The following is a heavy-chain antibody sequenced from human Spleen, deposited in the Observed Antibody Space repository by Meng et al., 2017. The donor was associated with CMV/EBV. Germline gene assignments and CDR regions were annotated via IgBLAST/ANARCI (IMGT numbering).Heavy chain of an antibody. CDR2: IKQDGSEK. V-gene: IGHV3-7*01. J-gene: IGHJ4*02. D-gene: IGHD6-13*01. CDR1: GFTSSSYW. Sequence: GESLKISCAASGFTSSSYWMTWVRQAPGKGLEWVAHIKQDGSEKYYVDSVKGRFTISRDNAKNSLYLLMNTLRAEDTAVYYCARYSSSWSRYFDYWGQGTLVTVSS. CDR3: ARYSSSWSRYFDY.